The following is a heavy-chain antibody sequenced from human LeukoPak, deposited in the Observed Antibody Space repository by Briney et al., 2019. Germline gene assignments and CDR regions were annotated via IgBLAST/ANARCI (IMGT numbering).Heavy chain of an antibody. CDR1: GGSISSYY. Sequence: SETLSLTCTVSGGSISSYYWSWIGQPPGKGLEWIGYIYTSGSTNYNPSLKSRVTISVDTSKNQFSLKLSSVTAADTAVYYCARLRGSYCSGGSCYIDYWGQGTLVTVSS. D-gene: IGHD2-15*01. V-gene: IGHV4-4*09. CDR2: IYTSGST. CDR3: ARLRGSYCSGGSCYIDY. J-gene: IGHJ4*02.